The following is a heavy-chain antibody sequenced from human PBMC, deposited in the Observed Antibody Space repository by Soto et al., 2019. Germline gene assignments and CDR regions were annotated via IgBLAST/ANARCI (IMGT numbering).Heavy chain of an antibody. CDR3: ARRGSGSYYDY. J-gene: IGHJ4*02. CDR2: ISGSGGST. V-gene: IGHV3-23*01. CDR1: GFTFSSYA. D-gene: IGHD1-26*01. Sequence: EVQLLESGGGLVQPGGSLRLSCAASGFTFSSYAMRWVRQAPGKGLEWVSAISGSGGSTYYADSVKGRFTISRDKSENTLYLQMKSLRAEDTAVYYCARRGSGSYYDYWGQGTLVSVSS.